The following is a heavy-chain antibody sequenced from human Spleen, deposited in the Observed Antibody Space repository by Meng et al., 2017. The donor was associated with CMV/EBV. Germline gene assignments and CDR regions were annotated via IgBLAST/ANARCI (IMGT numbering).Heavy chain of an antibody. V-gene: IGHV4-31*02. CDR2: IYYSGST. D-gene: IGHD2-2*01. CDR1: GGSISSGGYY. J-gene: IGHJ4*02. CDR3: ARVVVVVPAVIRFDY. Sequence: SGGSISSGGYYWSWIRQHPGKGLEWIGYIYYSGSTYYNPSLKSRVTISADTSKNQFSLKLSSVTVADTAVYYCARVVVVVPAVIRFDYWGQGTLVPSPQ.